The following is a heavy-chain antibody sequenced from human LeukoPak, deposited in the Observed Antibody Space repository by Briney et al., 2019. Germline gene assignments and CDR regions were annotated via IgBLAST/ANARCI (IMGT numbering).Heavy chain of an antibody. J-gene: IGHJ5*02. CDR2: IYYSGST. CDR3: ARDKQLGVDP. D-gene: IGHD6-13*01. Sequence: SETLSLTCTVFGGSISSSSYYWGWIRQPPGKGLEWIGSIYYSGSTYYNPSLKSRVTISVDTSKNQFSLKLSSVTAVDTAVYYCARDKQLGVDPWGQGTLVTVSS. CDR1: GGSISSSSYY. V-gene: IGHV4-39*07.